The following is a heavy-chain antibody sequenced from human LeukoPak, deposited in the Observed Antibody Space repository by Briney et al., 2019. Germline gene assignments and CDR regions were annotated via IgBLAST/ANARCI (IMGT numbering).Heavy chain of an antibody. D-gene: IGHD6-25*01. CDR2: ISYDGSNK. J-gene: IGHJ3*02. CDR3: ARLISSGWFDI. V-gene: IGHV3-30-3*01. Sequence: GGSLRLSCAASGFTFSSYAMSWVRQAPGKGLEWVAVISYDGSNKYYADPVKGRFTISRDNSKNTLYLQMNSLRAEDTAVYYCARLISSGWFDIWGQGTMVTVSS. CDR1: GFTFSSYA.